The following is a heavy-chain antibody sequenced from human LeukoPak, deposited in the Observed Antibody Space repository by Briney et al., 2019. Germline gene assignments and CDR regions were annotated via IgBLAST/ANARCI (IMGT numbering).Heavy chain of an antibody. Sequence: SETLSLTCTVSGGSISSGDYYWSWVRQPPGKGLEWIGEIHHSGSSGSTNYNPSLRSRVTVSVDRSKNQFSLKLSSVTAADTAVYYCTRASWFGELLKSFDIWGQGTMVTVSS. CDR1: GGSISSGDYY. D-gene: IGHD3-10*01. V-gene: IGHV4-39*07. CDR3: TRASWFGELLKSFDI. CDR2: IHHSGSSGST. J-gene: IGHJ3*02.